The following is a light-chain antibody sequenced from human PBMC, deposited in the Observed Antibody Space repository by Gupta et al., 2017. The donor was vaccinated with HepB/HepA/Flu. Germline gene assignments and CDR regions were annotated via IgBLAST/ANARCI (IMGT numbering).Light chain of an antibody. V-gene: IGKV1-39*01. J-gene: IGKJ5*01. CDR3: QQSYSTPPIT. CDR2: AAS. Sequence: DSQMTQSPSSLSASVGDRVTITGRASQSISSYLNWYQQKPGKAPKLLIYAASSLQSGVPSRFSGSGSGTDFTLTISSLQPEDFATDYCQQSYSTPPITFGQGTRLEI. CDR1: QSISSY.